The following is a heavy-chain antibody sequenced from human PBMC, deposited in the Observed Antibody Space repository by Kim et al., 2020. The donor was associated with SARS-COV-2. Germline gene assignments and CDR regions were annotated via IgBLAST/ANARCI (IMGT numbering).Heavy chain of an antibody. CDR3: ATKYYDILTGYECYDY. CDR2: IYYSGST. D-gene: IGHD3-9*01. CDR1: GGSIISSNYY. J-gene: IGHJ4*02. V-gene: IGHV4-39*01. Sequence: SETLSLTCTVSGGSIISSNYYWGWIRQPPGKGLEWIGSIYYSGSTYYNPSLKSRVTISVDTSKNQFSLKLSSVTAADTAVYYCATKYYDILTGYECYDYWGQGTLVTVSS.